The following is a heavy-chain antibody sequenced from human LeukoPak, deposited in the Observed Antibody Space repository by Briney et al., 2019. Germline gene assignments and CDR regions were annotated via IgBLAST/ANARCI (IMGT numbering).Heavy chain of an antibody. Sequence: SETLSLTCTVSGGSISSGGYYWSWIRQPPGKGLEWIGYIYHSGSTYYNPSLKSRVTISVDRSKNQFSLKLSSVTAADTAVYYCARAFLNYDGKGYFDYWGQGTLVTVSS. J-gene: IGHJ4*02. CDR3: ARAFLNYDGKGYFDY. CDR1: GGSISSGGYY. D-gene: IGHD4-23*01. V-gene: IGHV4-30-2*01. CDR2: IYHSGST.